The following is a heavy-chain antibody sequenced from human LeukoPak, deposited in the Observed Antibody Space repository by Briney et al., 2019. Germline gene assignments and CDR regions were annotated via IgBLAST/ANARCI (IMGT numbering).Heavy chain of an antibody. CDR2: IYSDGSST. J-gene: IGHJ4*02. CDR1: GFTFSSYW. V-gene: IGHV3-74*01. Sequence: PGGSLRLSCAASGFTFSSYWMHWVRQAPGKGLVWVSRIYSDGSSTSYADSVKGRFTISRDNAKNPLYLQMNSLRAEDTAVYYCARGLGGYSYGSHDYWGQGTLVTVSS. CDR3: ARGLGGYSYGSHDY. D-gene: IGHD5-18*01.